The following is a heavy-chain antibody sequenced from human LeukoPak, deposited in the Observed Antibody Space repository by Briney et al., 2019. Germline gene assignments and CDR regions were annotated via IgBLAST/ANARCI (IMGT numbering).Heavy chain of an antibody. D-gene: IGHD4-17*01. V-gene: IGHV3-7*01. CDR2: IKQDGSEK. J-gene: IGHJ3*02. CDR1: GFTFSSYW. Sequence: GGSLRLSCAASGFTFSSYWMSWVRQAPGKGLEGVANIKQDGSEKYYVDSVKGRFTISRDNAKNTLYLQMNSLRAEDTAVYYCARDFPTVTTAGAFDIWGQGTMVTVSS. CDR3: ARDFPTVTTAGAFDI.